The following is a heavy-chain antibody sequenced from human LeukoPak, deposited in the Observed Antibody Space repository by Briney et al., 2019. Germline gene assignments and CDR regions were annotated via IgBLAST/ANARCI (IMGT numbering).Heavy chain of an antibody. CDR3: AGQCSGGTCGFDY. J-gene: IGHJ4*02. CDR2: MYYSGST. D-gene: IGHD2-15*01. CDR1: GGSISSSSYY. Sequence: SETLSLTCTVSGGSISSSSYYWGWIRQPPGKGLAWIGSMYYSGSTYYNPSLKSRITISVDTSKNQFSLKLSSVTAADTAVYYCAGQCSGGTCGFDYWGQGTLVTVSS. V-gene: IGHV4-39*01.